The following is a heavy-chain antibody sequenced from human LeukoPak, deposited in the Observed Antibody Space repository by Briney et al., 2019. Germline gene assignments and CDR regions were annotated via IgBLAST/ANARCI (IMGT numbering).Heavy chain of an antibody. CDR2: IYHSGST. Sequence: PSGTLSLTCAVSGGSISSSNWWRWVRQPPGKGLEWIGEIYHSGSTNYNPSLKSRVTISVDKSKNQFSLKLSSVTAADTAVYYCARVSYYYDSSGYYRFDYWGQGTLVTVSS. CDR1: GGSISSSNW. V-gene: IGHV4-4*02. J-gene: IGHJ4*02. CDR3: ARVSYYYDSSGYYRFDY. D-gene: IGHD3-22*01.